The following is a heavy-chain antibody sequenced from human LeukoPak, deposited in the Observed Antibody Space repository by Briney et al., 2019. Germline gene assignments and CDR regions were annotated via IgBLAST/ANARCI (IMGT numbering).Heavy chain of an antibody. D-gene: IGHD3-9*01. CDR2: TYNWSKWYN. J-gene: IGHJ3*02. CDR1: GDSVSSNSAA. Sequence: SQTLSLTCAISGDSVSSNSAAWNWIRQSPSRGLEWLGRTYNWSKWYNDYAVSVKSRITINPDTSKYQFSLQLNSVTPEDTDVYYCARDQMGYYDILTGYCILDAAFDIWGQGTVLTVSS. V-gene: IGHV6-1*01. CDR3: ARDQMGYYDILTGYCILDAAFDI.